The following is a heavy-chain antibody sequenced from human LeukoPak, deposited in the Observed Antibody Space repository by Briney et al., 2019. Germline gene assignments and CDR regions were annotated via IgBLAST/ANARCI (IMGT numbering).Heavy chain of an antibody. CDR3: ANTRQLERQIFDYYYGMDV. CDR1: GFTFSSYA. V-gene: IGHV3-23*01. J-gene: IGHJ6*02. D-gene: IGHD1-1*01. CDR2: ISGSGGST. Sequence: GGSLRLSCAASGFTFSSYAMSWVRQAPGKGLEWVSAISGSGGSTCYADSVKGRFTISRDNSKNTLYLQMNSLRAEDTAVYYCANTRQLERQIFDYYYGMDVWGQGTTVTVSS.